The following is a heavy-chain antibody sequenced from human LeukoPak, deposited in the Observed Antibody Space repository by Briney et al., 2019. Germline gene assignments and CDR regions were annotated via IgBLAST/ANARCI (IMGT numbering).Heavy chain of an antibody. Sequence: SETLSLTCTVSGGSISSYYWSWIRQPAGKGLEWIGRIYTSGSTNYNPSLKSRVTISVDTSKNQFSLKLSSVTAADTAVYYCARDRPIYSGSYYFDYWGQGTLVTVSS. CDR3: ARDRPIYSGSYYFDY. V-gene: IGHV4-4*07. D-gene: IGHD1-26*01. CDR2: IYTSGST. CDR1: GGSISSYY. J-gene: IGHJ4*02.